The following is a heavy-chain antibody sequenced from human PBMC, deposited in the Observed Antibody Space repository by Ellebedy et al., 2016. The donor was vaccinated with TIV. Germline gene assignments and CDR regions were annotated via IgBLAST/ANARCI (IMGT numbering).Heavy chain of an antibody. CDR1: GYRFTIYW. J-gene: IGHJ4*02. Sequence: GESLKISCTGSGYRFTIYWINWLRQMPGKGLEWMGKIDPSDSYTNYSPSFQGHVTISADKSISTAYLQWSSLKASDTAMYYCATTKNYCANGECYYDYWGQGTLVTVSS. CDR3: ATTKNYCANGECYYDY. CDR2: IDPSDSYT. D-gene: IGHD2-8*01. V-gene: IGHV5-10-1*01.